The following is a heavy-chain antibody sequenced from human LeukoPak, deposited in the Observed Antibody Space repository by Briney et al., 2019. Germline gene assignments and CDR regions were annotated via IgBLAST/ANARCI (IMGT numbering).Heavy chain of an antibody. CDR1: GFTFSSYS. J-gene: IGHJ4*02. D-gene: IGHD5-12*01. V-gene: IGHV3-21*01. CDR2: ISSSSSYI. CDR3: ARESYSGYEGFDY. Sequence: GGSLRLSCAATGFTFSSYSMNWVRQAPGKGLEWVSSISSSSSYIYYADSVKGRFTISRDNAKNSLYLQMNSLRAEDTAVYYCARESYSGYEGFDYWGQGTLVTVSS.